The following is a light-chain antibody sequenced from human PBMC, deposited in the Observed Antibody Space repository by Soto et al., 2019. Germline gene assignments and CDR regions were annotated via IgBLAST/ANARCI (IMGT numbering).Light chain of an antibody. J-gene: IGLJ3*02. CDR3: QSYDTSLNWV. V-gene: IGLV1-40*01. CDR1: SSNIGAGYD. CDR2: ANN. Sequence: QSVLTQPPSVSGAPGQRVTISCTGSSSNIGAGYDVHWYQHLPGTAPKLLIFANNNRPSGVPDRFSGSKSGTSASLAITGLQAEDEADYFCQSYDTSLNWVFGGGTKLTVL.